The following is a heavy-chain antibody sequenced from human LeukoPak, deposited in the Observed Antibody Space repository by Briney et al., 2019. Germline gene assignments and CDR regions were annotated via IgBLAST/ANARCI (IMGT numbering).Heavy chain of an antibody. D-gene: IGHD3-3*01. CDR1: GGSFSGYY. J-gene: IGHJ5*02. CDR2: INHSGST. Sequence: SETLSLTCAVYGGSFSGYYWSWIRQPPGKGPEWIGEINHSGSTNYNPSLKSRVTISVDTSKNQFSLKLSSVTAADTAVYYCARGKRQRNYDFWSGPHNWFDPWGQGTLVTVSS. V-gene: IGHV4-34*01. CDR3: ARGKRQRNYDFWSGPHNWFDP.